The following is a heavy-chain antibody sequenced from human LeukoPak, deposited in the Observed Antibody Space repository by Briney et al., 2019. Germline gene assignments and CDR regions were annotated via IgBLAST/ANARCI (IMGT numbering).Heavy chain of an antibody. V-gene: IGHV3-30*04. J-gene: IGHJ4*02. D-gene: IGHD6-19*01. Sequence: PGVSLRLSCAASGFTFSTYPMHWVRQAPGKGLEWVAVVADDGKDKHYVESVKGRFTISKDNSKNTLYLQMNSLRVEDTAVYYCARDRHIAGAGYYFDYWGQGTLVTVSS. CDR1: GFTFSTYP. CDR3: ARDRHIAGAGYYFDY. CDR2: VADDGKDK.